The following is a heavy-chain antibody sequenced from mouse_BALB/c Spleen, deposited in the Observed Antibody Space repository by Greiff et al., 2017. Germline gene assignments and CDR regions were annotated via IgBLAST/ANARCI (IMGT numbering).Heavy chain of an antibody. CDR2: INPSTGYT. V-gene: IGHV1-7*01. CDR3: ARVNPFAY. J-gene: IGHJ3*01. Sequence: VQLQQSGAELAKPGASVKMSCKASGYTFTSYWMHWVKQRPGQGLEWIGYINPSTGYTEYNQKFKDKATLTADKSSSTAYMQLSSLTSEDSAVYYCARVNPFAYWGQGTLVTVSA. CDR1: GYTFTSYW.